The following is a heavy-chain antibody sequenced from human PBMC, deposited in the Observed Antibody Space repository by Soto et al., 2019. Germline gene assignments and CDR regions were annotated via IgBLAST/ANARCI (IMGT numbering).Heavy chain of an antibody. CDR1: GFTFSSYA. CDR2: ISSNGGST. D-gene: IGHD3-16*01. J-gene: IGHJ3*02. V-gene: IGHV3-64*01. Sequence: EVQLVESGGGLVQPGGSLRLSCAASGFTFSSYAMHWVRQAPGKGLEYVSAISSNGGSTYYAHSVKGRFTISRDNSKNTLYLQMGSLRAEDMAVYYCARERGLGAFDIWGQGTMVTVSS. CDR3: ARERGLGAFDI.